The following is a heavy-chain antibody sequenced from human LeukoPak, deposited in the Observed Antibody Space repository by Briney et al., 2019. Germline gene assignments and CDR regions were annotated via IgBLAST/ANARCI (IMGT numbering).Heavy chain of an antibody. CDR1: GYTFTSYY. J-gene: IGHJ4*02. Sequence: GASVKVSCKASGYTFTSYYMHWVRQAPGQGLEWMGIINPSGGSTSYAQKFQGRVTMTRDTSISTAYMELSRLRSDDTAVYYCARVRGWGIDYWGQGTLVTVSS. D-gene: IGHD6-19*01. CDR2: INPSGGST. CDR3: ARVRGWGIDY. V-gene: IGHV1-46*01.